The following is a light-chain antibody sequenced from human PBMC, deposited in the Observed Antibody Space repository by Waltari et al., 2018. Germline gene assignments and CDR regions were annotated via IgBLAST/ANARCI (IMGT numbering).Light chain of an antibody. J-gene: IGLJ2*01. CDR2: EVS. V-gene: IGLV2-8*01. Sequence: QSALTQPPSASGSPGQSVTISCTGTSSDVGGYNYVSWYQQHPGKAPKLMIYEVSKRPSGVPDRFAGPKSGNTASLTGSGRQAEDEADYYCSSYAGSNKYVVFGGGTKLTVL. CDR1: SSDVGGYNY. CDR3: SSYAGSNKYVV.